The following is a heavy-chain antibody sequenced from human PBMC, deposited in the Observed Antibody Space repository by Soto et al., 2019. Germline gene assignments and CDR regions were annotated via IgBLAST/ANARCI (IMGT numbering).Heavy chain of an antibody. Sequence: EVQLVESGGGLVQPGGSLRLSCIASGFAFTSYEMMWVRQAPGKGLQWILYISRDGATTFYADSVRGRFTISRDNAKNSLYVQMTSLRAEDTAIYYCATSLSGYPDNYWGQGTLVTVSS. CDR2: ISRDGATT. CDR1: GFAFTSYE. CDR3: ATSLSGYPDNY. J-gene: IGHJ4*02. D-gene: IGHD3-22*01. V-gene: IGHV3-48*03.